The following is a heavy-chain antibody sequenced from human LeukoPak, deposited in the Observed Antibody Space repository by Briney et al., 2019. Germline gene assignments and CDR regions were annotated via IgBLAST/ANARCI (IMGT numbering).Heavy chain of an antibody. CDR2: IKSSADGGAT. D-gene: IGHD2-8*02. V-gene: IGHV3-15*01. CDR3: SLRYCSGTDCPGY. CDR1: GLTFMAPC. J-gene: IGHJ4*02. Sequence: GGSLRLSWAASGLTFMAPCLTWVRKAPGKGPDWVGGIKSSADGGATDYAAPVKGRFTVSRDDSKDTLFLQMNSLRTEDTAVYYCSLRYCSGTDCPGYWGQGTLVTVSS.